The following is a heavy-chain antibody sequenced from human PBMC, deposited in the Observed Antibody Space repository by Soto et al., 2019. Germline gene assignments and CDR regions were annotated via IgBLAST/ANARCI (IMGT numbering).Heavy chain of an antibody. J-gene: IGHJ4*02. CDR2: IYYSGST. V-gene: IGHV4-59*01. CDR3: ARDLGAVRYDY. CDR1: GGSISSYY. Sequence: SETLSLTCTVSGGSISSYYWSWIRQPPGKGLEWIGYIYYSGSTNYNPSLKSRVTISVDTSKNQFSLKLSSVTAADTAVYYCARDLGAVRYDYWGQGTLVTVSS. D-gene: IGHD3-16*01.